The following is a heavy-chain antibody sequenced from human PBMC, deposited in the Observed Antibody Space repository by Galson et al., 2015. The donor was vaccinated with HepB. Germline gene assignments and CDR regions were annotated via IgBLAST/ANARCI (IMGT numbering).Heavy chain of an antibody. J-gene: IGHJ4*02. D-gene: IGHD6-13*01. CDR2: ISHSGST. CDR1: GASTASTNW. CDR3: ARCGLAAAATCPDFDF. Sequence: SETLSLTCAVSGASTASTNWWSWVRQPPGKGLEWIGEISHSGSTNYNPSLKSRVTISIDKSKAQFSLMVNSMTAADTGVYYCARCGLAAAATCPDFDFWGRGALVTVSS. V-gene: IGHV4-4*02.